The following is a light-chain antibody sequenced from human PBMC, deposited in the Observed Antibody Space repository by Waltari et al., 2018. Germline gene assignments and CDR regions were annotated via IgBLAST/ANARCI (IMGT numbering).Light chain of an antibody. Sequence: PSSLSASVGDRVTITCQASQDISNYLNWYQQKPGKAPKLLIYDASNLETGVPSRFSGSGSGTDFTFTISSLQPEDIATYYCQQYDNLPYTFGQGTKLEIK. CDR3: QQYDNLPYT. J-gene: IGKJ2*01. CDR2: DAS. V-gene: IGKV1-33*01. CDR1: QDISNY.